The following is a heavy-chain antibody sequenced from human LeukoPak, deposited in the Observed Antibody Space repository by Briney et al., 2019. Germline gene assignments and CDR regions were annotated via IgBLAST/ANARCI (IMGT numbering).Heavy chain of an antibody. D-gene: IGHD6-6*01. CDR2: ISSSSSSI. Sequence: PGGSLRLSCAASGFTFSNYGMDWVRQAPGKGLEWVSYISSSSSSIYYAGSVKGRFTISRDNARNSVFLQMNSLRAEDTAVYYCARGGAARPDYWGQGTLVTVSS. V-gene: IGHV3-48*01. CDR1: GFTFSNYG. J-gene: IGHJ4*02. CDR3: ARGGAARPDY.